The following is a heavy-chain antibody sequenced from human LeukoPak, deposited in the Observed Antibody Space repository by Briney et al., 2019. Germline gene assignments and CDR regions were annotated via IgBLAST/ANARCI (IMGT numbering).Heavy chain of an antibody. J-gene: IGHJ4*02. CDR3: ANPPRDNYDFWSGYHYDY. V-gene: IGHV3-30*02. CDR1: GFTFSSYG. D-gene: IGHD3-3*01. Sequence: GGSLRLFCAASGFTFSSYGMHWVRQAPGKGLELVAFIRYDGSNKYYADSVKGRFTISRDNSKNTLYLQMNSLRAEDTAVYYCANPPRDNYDFWSGYHYDYWGQGTLVTVSS. CDR2: IRYDGSNK.